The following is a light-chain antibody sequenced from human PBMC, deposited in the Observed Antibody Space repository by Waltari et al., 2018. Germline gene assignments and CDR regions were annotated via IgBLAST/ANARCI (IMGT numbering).Light chain of an antibody. CDR3: QQYYSTVAT. CDR1: QNLFYRPNNKNY. J-gene: IGKJ2*01. Sequence: DVVMTQSPDALAVSLGERDTLYPMATQNLFYRPNNKNYFSWYQQKPGQAPKLLIYGASTRASGVPDRFSGSGSGTDFTLTISSLQAEDVAVYYCQQYYSTVATFGEGTKLEI. CDR2: GAS. V-gene: IGKV4-1*01.